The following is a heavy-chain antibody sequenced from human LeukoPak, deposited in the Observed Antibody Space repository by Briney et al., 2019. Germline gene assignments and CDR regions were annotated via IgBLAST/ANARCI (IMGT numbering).Heavy chain of an antibody. CDR1: GGSISSSNW. CDR2: IYHSGST. CDR3: ASPDSSGYYAFDI. Sequence: SGTLSLTCAVSGGSISSSNWWSWVRQPPGKGLEWIGEIYHSGSTNYNPSLKSRVTISVDKSKNQFSLKLSSVTAADTAVYYCASPDSSGYYAFDIWGQGTMVTVSS. J-gene: IGHJ3*02. D-gene: IGHD3-22*01. V-gene: IGHV4-4*02.